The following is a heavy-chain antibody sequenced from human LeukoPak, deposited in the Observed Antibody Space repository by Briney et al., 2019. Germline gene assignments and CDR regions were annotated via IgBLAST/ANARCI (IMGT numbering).Heavy chain of an antibody. CDR2: ISGSGGST. D-gene: IGHD6-13*01. CDR3: ARADKQQLVYEGAY. J-gene: IGHJ4*02. Sequence: GGSLRLSCAASGFTFSSYAMSWVRQAPGKGLEWVSAISGSGGSTYYADSVKGRFTISRDNSKNTLYLQMNSLRAEDTAVYYCARADKQQLVYEGAYWGQGTLVTVSS. V-gene: IGHV3-23*01. CDR1: GFTFSSYA.